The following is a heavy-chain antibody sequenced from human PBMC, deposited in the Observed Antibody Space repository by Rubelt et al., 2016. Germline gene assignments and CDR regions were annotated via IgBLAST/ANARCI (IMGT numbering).Heavy chain of an antibody. J-gene: IGHJ4*02. CDR3: AGGDPGRGSRRVTLDY. CDR2: IYYSGST. CDR1: GGSISSSSYY. Sequence: QLQLQESGPGLVKPSETLSLTCTVSGGSISSSSYYWGWIRQPPGKGLEWIGSIYYSGSTYYNPSLRSRVTMSVDTTKNQFYLKLSSVTAAEAGVYYCAGGDPGRGSRRVTLDYWGQGTLVTVSS. V-gene: IGHV4-39*07. D-gene: IGHD2-21*02.